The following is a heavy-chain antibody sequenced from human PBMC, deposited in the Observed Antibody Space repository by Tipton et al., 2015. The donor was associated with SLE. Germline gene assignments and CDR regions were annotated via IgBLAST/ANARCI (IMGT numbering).Heavy chain of an antibody. Sequence: GSLRLSCAASGFTFSSYEMNWVRQAPGKGLEWVSYISSSGSTIYYADSVKGRFTISRDNAKNSLYLQMNSLRAEDTALYYCAKGYGSGSLDAFDIWGQGTMVTVSS. CDR1: GFTFSSYE. CDR2: ISSSGSTI. J-gene: IGHJ3*02. CDR3: AKGYGSGSLDAFDI. V-gene: IGHV3-48*03. D-gene: IGHD3-10*01.